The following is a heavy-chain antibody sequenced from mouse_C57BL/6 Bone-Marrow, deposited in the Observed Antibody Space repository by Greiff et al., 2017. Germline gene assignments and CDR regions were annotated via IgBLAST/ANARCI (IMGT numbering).Heavy chain of an antibody. Sequence: VQLQQSGPGLVKPSQSLSLTCSVTGYSITSGYYWNWIRQFPGNKLEWMGYISYDGSNNYNPSLKNRISITRDTSKNQFFLKLNSVTTEDTATYYCARGYYGSSPYAMDYWGQGTSVTVSS. CDR1: GYSITSGYY. V-gene: IGHV3-6*01. D-gene: IGHD1-1*01. CDR2: ISYDGSN. CDR3: ARGYYGSSPYAMDY. J-gene: IGHJ4*01.